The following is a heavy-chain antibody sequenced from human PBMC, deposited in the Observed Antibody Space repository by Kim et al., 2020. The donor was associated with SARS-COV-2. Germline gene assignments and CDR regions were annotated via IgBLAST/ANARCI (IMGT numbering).Heavy chain of an antibody. J-gene: IGHJ4*02. CDR1: GGSISSYY. D-gene: IGHD3-10*01. V-gene: IGHV4-59*13. CDR3: ARAFGGYYGAGCSTFDY. Sequence: SETLSLTCTVSGGSISSYYWSWIRQPPGKGLECIGYIYYSGSTNYNPSLKSRVTISVDTSKNQFSLKLSSVTAADTAVYYCARAFGGYYGAGCSTFDYWGQGNLVTVSS. CDR2: IYYSGST.